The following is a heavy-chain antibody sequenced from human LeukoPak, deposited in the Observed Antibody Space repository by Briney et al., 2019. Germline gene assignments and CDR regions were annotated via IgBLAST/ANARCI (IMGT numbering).Heavy chain of an antibody. V-gene: IGHV4-4*07. Sequence: SETLSLTCTVSGGPISSYYLSWIRQPAGKGLEWIGRIYSSGTDYNPSLKSRVTMSADTSRNQVSLTLSFVTAADTAVYYCARDSGTTGEVKFDPWGQGTLVTVSS. D-gene: IGHD3-10*01. CDR1: GGPISSYY. J-gene: IGHJ5*02. CDR2: IYSSGT. CDR3: ARDSGTTGEVKFDP.